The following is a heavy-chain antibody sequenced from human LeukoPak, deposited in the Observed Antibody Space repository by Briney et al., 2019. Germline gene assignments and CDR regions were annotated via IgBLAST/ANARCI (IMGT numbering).Heavy chain of an antibody. V-gene: IGHV3-23*01. J-gene: IGHJ6*03. Sequence: GGSLRLSCATSGFTFSGYAMSWVRQAPGKGLEWVSAISGSGGSTYYADSVKGRFTISRDNSKDTPYLQMNSLRAEDTAVYYCANGYCTNGVCYPYYYYYMDVWGKGTTVTVSS. CDR2: ISGSGGST. CDR1: GFTFSGYA. D-gene: IGHD2-8*01. CDR3: ANGYCTNGVCYPYYYYYMDV.